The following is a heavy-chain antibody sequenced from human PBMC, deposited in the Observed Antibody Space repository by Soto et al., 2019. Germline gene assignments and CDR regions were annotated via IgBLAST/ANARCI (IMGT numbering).Heavy chain of an antibody. J-gene: IGHJ4*02. D-gene: IGHD6-13*01. V-gene: IGHV3-23*01. Sequence: GGSLRLSCAASGLTFSTYAMSWVRQAPGKGLEWVSGMSDSGGRTYYADSVKGRFTISRDNSKNTLYLQMNSLRAEDTALYYCAKSYISNWYDYFDYWGQGTLVTVSS. CDR2: MSDSGGRT. CDR1: GLTFSTYA. CDR3: AKSYISNWYDYFDY.